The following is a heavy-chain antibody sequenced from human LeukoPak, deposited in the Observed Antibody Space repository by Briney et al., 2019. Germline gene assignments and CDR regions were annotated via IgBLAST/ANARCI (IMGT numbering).Heavy chain of an antibody. CDR2: IYYSGST. V-gene: IGHV4-59*08. Sequence: PSETLSLTCTVSGGSIRSYYWSWIRQPPGKGLEWIGYIYYSGSTNYNPSLKSRVTISVDTSKNQFSLKLSSVTAADTAVYYCARHGLLWFGELLSSLDAFDIWGQGTMVTVSS. CDR1: GGSIRSYY. D-gene: IGHD3-10*01. J-gene: IGHJ3*02. CDR3: ARHGLLWFGELLSSLDAFDI.